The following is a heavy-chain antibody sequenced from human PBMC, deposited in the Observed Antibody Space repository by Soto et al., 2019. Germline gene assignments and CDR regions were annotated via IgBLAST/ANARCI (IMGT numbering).Heavy chain of an antibody. J-gene: IGHJ4*02. D-gene: IGHD3-22*01. CDR1: GFTFSSYA. CDR3: AKESFTMIVVVIRGGVDY. V-gene: IGHV3-23*01. CDR2: ISGSGGST. Sequence: DVQLLESGGGLVQPGGSLRLSCAASGFTFSSYAMSWVRQAPGKGLEWVSAISGSGGSTYYADSVKGRFTISRDNSKNTLYLQMNSLRAQDTAVYYCAKESFTMIVVVIRGGVDYWGQGTLVTVSS.